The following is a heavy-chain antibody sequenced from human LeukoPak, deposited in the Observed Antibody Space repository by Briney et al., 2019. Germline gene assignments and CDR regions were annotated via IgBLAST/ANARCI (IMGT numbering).Heavy chain of an antibody. CDR2: IKQDGSEK. D-gene: IGHD6-19*01. CDR1: GFTFSSYW. CDR3: ARAVAVAVMDY. V-gene: IGHV3-7*01. Sequence: GGSLRLSCAASGFTFSSYWMSWVRQAPGKGLEWVANIKQDGSEKYYVDSVRGRFTISRDNAKHSLYLQMNSLRAEDTAVYYCARAVAVAVMDYWGQGTLVTVSS. J-gene: IGHJ4*02.